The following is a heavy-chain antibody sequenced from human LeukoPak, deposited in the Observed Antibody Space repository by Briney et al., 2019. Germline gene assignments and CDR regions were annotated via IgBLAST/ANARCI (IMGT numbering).Heavy chain of an antibody. CDR1: GGSISSSSYY. J-gene: IGHJ4*02. CDR2: IYYSGST. V-gene: IGHV4-39*01. D-gene: IGHD3-10*01. Sequence: PSETLSLTCTVSGGSISSSSYYWGWIRQPPGKGLEWIGSIYYSGSTYYNPSLKSRVTISVDTSKNQFSLKLSSVTAADTAVYYCARVHGPGSLGWGQGTLVTVS. CDR3: ARVHGPGSLG.